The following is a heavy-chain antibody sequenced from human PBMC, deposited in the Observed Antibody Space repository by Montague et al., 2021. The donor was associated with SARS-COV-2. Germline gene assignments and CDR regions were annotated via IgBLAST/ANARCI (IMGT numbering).Heavy chain of an antibody. CDR3: ARGCLSYFGAGSHCYGMDV. J-gene: IGHJ6*02. D-gene: IGHD3-10*01. CDR1: GTSITGYY. V-gene: IGHV4-59*01. Sequence: SETLSLTCSVSGTSITGYYWNWIRQPPGKGLEWIGYISDSGSTNXSPSLKSRVTMSVDTSKNQMSLKLTSVTAADTAVYYCARGCLSYFGAGSHCYGMDVWGQGTTVTVSS. CDR2: ISDSGST.